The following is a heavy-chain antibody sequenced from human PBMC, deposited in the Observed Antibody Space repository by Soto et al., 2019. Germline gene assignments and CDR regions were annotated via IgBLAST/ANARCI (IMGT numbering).Heavy chain of an antibody. J-gene: IGHJ5*02. Sequence: PSETLSLTCAVYGGSFSGYYWSWIRQPPGKGLEWIGEINHSGSTNYNPSLKSRVTISVDTSKNQFSLKLSSVTAADTAVYYCARGFTMVRGVTTKRYNWFDPWGQGTLVTVSS. CDR1: GGSFSGYY. CDR3: ARGFTMVRGVTTKRYNWFDP. CDR2: INHSGST. V-gene: IGHV4-34*01. D-gene: IGHD3-10*01.